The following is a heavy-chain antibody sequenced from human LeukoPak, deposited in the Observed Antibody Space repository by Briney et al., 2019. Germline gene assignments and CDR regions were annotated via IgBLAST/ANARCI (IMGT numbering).Heavy chain of an antibody. CDR3: AIQVAAAAPDY. Sequence: SETLSLTCTVSGGSISSYYWSWIRQPPGKGLEWIGYIYYSGSTNYNPSLKSRVTISVDTSKNQFSLKLSSVTAADTAVYYCAIQVAAAAPDYWGQGTLVTVSS. CDR2: IYYSGST. V-gene: IGHV4-59*08. D-gene: IGHD6-13*01. CDR1: GGSISSYY. J-gene: IGHJ4*02.